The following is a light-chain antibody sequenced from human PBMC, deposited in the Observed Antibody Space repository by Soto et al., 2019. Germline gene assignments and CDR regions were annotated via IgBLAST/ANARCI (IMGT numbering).Light chain of an antibody. CDR3: HQRSNWLSIT. CDR2: DAS. V-gene: IGKV3-11*01. Sequence: EIVLTQSPVTLSLSPGERATLSCRASQSVSSYLAWYQQKPGQAPRLLIYDASNRATGIPARFSGSGSGTEFTLTIISLEPEDFAVYYCHQRSNWLSITFGQGTRLEIK. CDR1: QSVSSY. J-gene: IGKJ5*01.